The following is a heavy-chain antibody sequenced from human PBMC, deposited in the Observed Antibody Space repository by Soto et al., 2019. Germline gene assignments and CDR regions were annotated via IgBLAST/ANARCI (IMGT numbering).Heavy chain of an antibody. J-gene: IGHJ4*02. CDR2: IYSSGTT. CDR1: DGSVSSGNYY. CDR3: ARDSLALFDS. D-gene: IGHD5-12*01. Sequence: SDTLALTCAVSDGSVSSGNYYWTWIRQPPGKGLEWIGYIYSSGTTLYNPSLKSRVSISVDRSMNQFSLKLSSVTAADTAVYYCARDSLALFDSWGQGPVVTVSS. V-gene: IGHV4-61*01.